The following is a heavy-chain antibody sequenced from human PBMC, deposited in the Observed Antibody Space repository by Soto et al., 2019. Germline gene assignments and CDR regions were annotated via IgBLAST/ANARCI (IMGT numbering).Heavy chain of an antibody. Sequence: PSDTLSLTSAVSVGSISSSNWWSWVRQPPGKGLEWIGEIYHSGSTNYNPSLKSRGTISGDKSKNRFSLKLSSVTAADTAVYYCARAGETAVPDAFDIWGQGTMVTVSS. D-gene: IGHD5-18*01. CDR2: IYHSGST. J-gene: IGHJ3*02. V-gene: IGHV4-4*02. CDR1: VGSISSSNW. CDR3: ARAGETAVPDAFDI.